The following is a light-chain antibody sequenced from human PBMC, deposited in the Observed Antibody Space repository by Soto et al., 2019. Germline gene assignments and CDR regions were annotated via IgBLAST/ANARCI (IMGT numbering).Light chain of an antibody. Sequence: DIQMTQSPSTLSVSVGDRVTITCRAGQSISSWLAWYQQKPGKAPKLLIYKASSLESGVPSRFSGSGSGTEFTLTISSLQPDDFATYYCQQYNSYSRTFGQGTKVEIK. CDR3: QQYNSYSRT. V-gene: IGKV1-5*03. CDR1: QSISSW. CDR2: KAS. J-gene: IGKJ1*01.